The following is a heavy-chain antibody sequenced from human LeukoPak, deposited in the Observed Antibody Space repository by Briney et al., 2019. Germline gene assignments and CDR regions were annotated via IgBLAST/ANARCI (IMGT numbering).Heavy chain of an antibody. D-gene: IGHD2-2*01. Sequence: SETLSLTXAVYGGSFSGYYWSWIRQPPGKGLEWIGEINHSGSTNYNPSLKSRVTTSVDTSKNQFSLKLSSVTAADTAVYYCATGLTDIVVVPAAVMNLGWGQGTLVTVSS. J-gene: IGHJ4*02. V-gene: IGHV4-34*01. CDR1: GGSFSGYY. CDR3: ATGLTDIVVVPAAVMNLG. CDR2: INHSGST.